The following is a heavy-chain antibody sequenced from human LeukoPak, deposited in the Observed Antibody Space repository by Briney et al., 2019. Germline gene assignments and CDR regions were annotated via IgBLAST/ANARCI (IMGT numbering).Heavy chain of an antibody. CDR3: AREDYSNYKPYYYYCMDV. D-gene: IGHD4-11*01. CDR1: GFTFSSYG. Sequence: PGGSLRLSCAASGFTFSSYGMHWVRQAPGKGLEWVAFVRYDGSNKYYADSVKGRFTISRDNSKNTLYLQMNSLRAEDTAVYYCAREDYSNYKPYYYYCMDVWGKGTTVTVSS. V-gene: IGHV3-30*02. J-gene: IGHJ6*03. CDR2: VRYDGSNK.